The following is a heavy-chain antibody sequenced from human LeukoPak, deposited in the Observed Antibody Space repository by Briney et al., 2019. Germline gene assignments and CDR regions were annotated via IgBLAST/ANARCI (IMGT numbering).Heavy chain of an antibody. D-gene: IGHD2-15*01. CDR1: GGSISSSSYY. CDR3: ARGLSRCGGSCYSWGTPRARAEYFQH. J-gene: IGHJ1*01. V-gene: IGHV4-39*07. CDR2: IYYSGST. Sequence: SETLSLTCTVSGGSISSSSYYWGWIRQPPGKGLEWIGSIYYSGSTYYNPSLKSRVTISVDTSKNQFSLKLSSVTAADTAVYYCARGLSRCGGSCYSWGTPRARAEYFQHWGQGTLVTVSS.